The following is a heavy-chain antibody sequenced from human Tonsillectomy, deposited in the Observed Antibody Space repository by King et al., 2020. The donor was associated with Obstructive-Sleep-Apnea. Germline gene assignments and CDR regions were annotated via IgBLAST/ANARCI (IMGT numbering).Heavy chain of an antibody. V-gene: IGHV4-39*07. J-gene: IGHJ3*02. Sequence: QLQESGPGLVKPSETLSLTFTVSGGSISGSGYYWGWIRNPPGKGLEWIGSIYYSGSTYYNPSLKSRVIISLDTSKNQFSLKLGSVTAADTAVYYCKRYFDSSGYFPGAFDIWGQGTMVTVSS. CDR3: KRYFDSSGYFPGAFDI. CDR1: GGSISGSGYY. D-gene: IGHD3-22*01. CDR2: IYYSGST.